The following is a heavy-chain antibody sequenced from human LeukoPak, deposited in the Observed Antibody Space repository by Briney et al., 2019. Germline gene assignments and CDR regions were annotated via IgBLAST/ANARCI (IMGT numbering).Heavy chain of an antibody. CDR3: ARHPKLGNCGGDCYSPYYYYHMDV. D-gene: IGHD2-21*02. CDR1: GGTFSSYA. V-gene: IGHV1-69*05. J-gene: IGHJ6*03. Sequence: ASVKVSCKASGGTFSSYAISWVRQAPGQGLEWMGGIIPIFGTANYAQKFQGRVTITTDESTSTAYMELSSLRSEDTAVYYCARHPKLGNCGGDCYSPYYYYHMDVWGKGTTVTVSS. CDR2: IIPIFGTA.